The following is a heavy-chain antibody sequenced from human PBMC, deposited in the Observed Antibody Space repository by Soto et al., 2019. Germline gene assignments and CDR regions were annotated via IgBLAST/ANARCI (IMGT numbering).Heavy chain of an antibody. J-gene: IGHJ4*02. CDR1: RFSFNAYA. D-gene: IGHD2-15*01. V-gene: IGHV3-30-3*01. CDR2: ISYDGNVK. Sequence: GGSLRLSCAASRFSFNAYAMHWVRQAPGKGLEWVAVISYDGNVKYYADSVKGRFTISRDNAENSLHLQMNSLRAEDTAVYYCARVRYCSDNSCYSWFDYWGQGT. CDR3: ARVRYCSDNSCYSWFDY.